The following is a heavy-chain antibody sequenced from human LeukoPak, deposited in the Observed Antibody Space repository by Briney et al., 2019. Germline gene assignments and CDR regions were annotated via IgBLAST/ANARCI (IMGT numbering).Heavy chain of an antibody. CDR1: GYTFTGYY. J-gene: IGHJ3*02. CDR3: ARDLDGVAFDI. Sequence: ASVKVSCKASGYTFTGYYIHWVRQAPGQGLEWMGWITPNSGGTNYAQKFQGRVTMTRDTSISTAYMELSRLRSDDTAVYYCARDLDGVAFDIWGQGTMVTVSS. CDR2: ITPNSGGT. D-gene: IGHD4-17*01. V-gene: IGHV1-2*02.